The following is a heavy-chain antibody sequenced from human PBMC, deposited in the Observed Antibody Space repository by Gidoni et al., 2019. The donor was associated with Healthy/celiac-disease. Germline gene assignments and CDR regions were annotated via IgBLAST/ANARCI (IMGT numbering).Heavy chain of an antibody. D-gene: IGHD2-2*01. CDR3: ARYIVVVPAAMRAFDI. CDR1: GGSISSYY. J-gene: IGHJ3*02. Sequence: QVQLPESGPGLVKPSATLSLTCTVSGGSISSYYRSWIRQPAGKGLEWIGRISTSGSTNYNPPLKSRVTMSVDTSKNQFSLKLSSVTAADTAVYYCARYIVVVPAAMRAFDIWGQGTMVTVSS. V-gene: IGHV4-4*07. CDR2: ISTSGST.